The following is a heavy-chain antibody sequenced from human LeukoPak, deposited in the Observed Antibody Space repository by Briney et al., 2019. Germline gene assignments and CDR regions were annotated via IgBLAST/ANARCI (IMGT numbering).Heavy chain of an antibody. CDR1: GGTFSSYA. J-gene: IGHJ4*02. Sequence: SVKVSCKASGGTFSSYAISWVRQAPGQGLEWMGGIIPIFGTANYAQKFQGRVTITADETTSTAYMELSSLRSEDTAVYYCAREPYCGGDCYPHFDYWGQGTLVTVSS. D-gene: IGHD2-21*01. CDR3: AREPYCGGDCYPHFDY. CDR2: IIPIFGTA. V-gene: IGHV1-69*13.